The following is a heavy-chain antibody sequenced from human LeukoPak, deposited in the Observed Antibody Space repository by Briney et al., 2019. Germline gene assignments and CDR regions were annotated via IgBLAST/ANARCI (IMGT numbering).Heavy chain of an antibody. Sequence: GGSLRLSCAASGFTFSSYSMNWARQAPGKGLEWVSSISSSSSYIYYADSVKGRFTISRDNAKNSLYLQMNSLRAEDTAVYYCARMGEPHYYDSSGFYYWGQGTLVTVSS. CDR1: GFTFSSYS. CDR2: ISSSSSYI. CDR3: ARMGEPHYYDSSGFYY. J-gene: IGHJ4*02. D-gene: IGHD3-22*01. V-gene: IGHV3-21*01.